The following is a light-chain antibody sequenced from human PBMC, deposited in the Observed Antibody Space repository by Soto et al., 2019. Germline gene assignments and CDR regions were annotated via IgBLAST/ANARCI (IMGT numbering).Light chain of an antibody. Sequence: EIVMTQSPATLSVSPGERATLSCRASQSVSSNLAWYQQKPGQPPSLLLYGASARATGIPARFSGSGSGTEFTLTISTLQSEYFAVYYCQHYNNWPFTFGQGTKLEIK. V-gene: IGKV3-15*01. CDR2: GAS. CDR3: QHYNNWPFT. CDR1: QSVSSN. J-gene: IGKJ2*01.